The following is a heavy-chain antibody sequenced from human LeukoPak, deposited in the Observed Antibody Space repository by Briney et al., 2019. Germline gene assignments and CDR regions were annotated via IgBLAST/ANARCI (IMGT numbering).Heavy chain of an antibody. D-gene: IGHD4-17*01. CDR1: GGSFSGYY. CDR3: ARGDYALDL. CDR2: INHSGST. Sequence: SETLSLTCAVYGGSFSGYYWSWIRQPPGKGLEWIGEINHSGSTNYNPSLKSRVTISVDTSKNQFSLKLSSVTAADTAVYYCARGDYALDLWGRGTLATVSS. V-gene: IGHV4-34*01. J-gene: IGHJ2*01.